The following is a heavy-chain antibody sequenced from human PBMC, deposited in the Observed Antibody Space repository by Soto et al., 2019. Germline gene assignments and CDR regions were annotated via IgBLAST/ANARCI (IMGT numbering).Heavy chain of an antibody. CDR2: IYPGGSDT. J-gene: IGHJ5*02. CDR3: AFVGSSPYNWFDP. V-gene: IGHV5-51*01. D-gene: IGHD6-6*01. Sequence: GESLKISCKGSGYSFTSYWIGWVRQMPGKGLEWMGIIYPGGSDTRYSPSFQGQVTISADKSISTAYLQWSSLKASDTAMYYCAFVGSSPYNWFDPWGQGTLVTVSS. CDR1: GYSFTSYW.